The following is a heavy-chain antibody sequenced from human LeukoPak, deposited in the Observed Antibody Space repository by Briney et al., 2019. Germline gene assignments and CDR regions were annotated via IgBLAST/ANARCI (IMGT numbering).Heavy chain of an antibody. CDR3: ARAPHHKAFDY. CDR2: INHSGST. Sequence: SETLSLTCAVYGGSFSGYYWSWIRQPPGKGLEWIGEINHSGSTNYNPSLKSRVTISVDTSKNQFSLKLSSVTAADTAVYYCARAPHHKAFDYWGQGTLVTVSS. J-gene: IGHJ4*02. CDR1: GGSFSGYY. V-gene: IGHV4-34*01.